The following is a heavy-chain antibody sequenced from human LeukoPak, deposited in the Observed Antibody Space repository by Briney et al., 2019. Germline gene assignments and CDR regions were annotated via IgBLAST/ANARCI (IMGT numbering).Heavy chain of an antibody. CDR1: GFTFSSYS. V-gene: IGHV3-21*01. CDR3: ARDEVDCSSTSCYLGYYYYGMDV. D-gene: IGHD2-2*01. CDR2: ISSSSSYI. Sequence: GGSLRLSCAASGFTFSSYSMNWVRQAPGKGLEWVSSISSSSSYIYYADSVEGRFTISRDNAKNSLYLQMNSLRAEDTAVYYCARDEVDCSSTSCYLGYYYYGMDVWGQGTTVTVSS. J-gene: IGHJ6*02.